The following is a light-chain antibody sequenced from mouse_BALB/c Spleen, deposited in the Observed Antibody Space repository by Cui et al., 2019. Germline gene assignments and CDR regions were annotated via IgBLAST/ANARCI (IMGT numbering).Light chain of an antibody. V-gene: IGKV4-59*01. Sequence: QIVLTQSPAIMSASPGEKVTMTCSASSSVSDRHWYQQKAGTAAKRWMEDTSKLACGVPARFSGSGSGTSYSLTISSMEAEDAATYYCQQWSSNPLTFGAGTKLELK. CDR3: QQWSSNPLT. CDR2: DTS. CDR1: SSVSD. J-gene: IGKJ5*01.